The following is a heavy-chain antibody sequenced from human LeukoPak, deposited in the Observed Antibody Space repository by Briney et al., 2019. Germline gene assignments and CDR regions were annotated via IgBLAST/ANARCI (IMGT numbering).Heavy chain of an antibody. V-gene: IGHV3-48*04. CDR1: GFTFNSYS. D-gene: IGHD1-26*01. CDR2: ISGSSSTI. CDR3: ARGGGSYYNY. Sequence: GGSLRLSCAASGFTFNSYSTNSVRQAPGKGLEWVSYISGSSSTIYYADSVKGRFTISRDNAKNSLYLQMNSLRAEDTAVYYCARGGGSYYNYWGQGTLVTVSS. J-gene: IGHJ4*02.